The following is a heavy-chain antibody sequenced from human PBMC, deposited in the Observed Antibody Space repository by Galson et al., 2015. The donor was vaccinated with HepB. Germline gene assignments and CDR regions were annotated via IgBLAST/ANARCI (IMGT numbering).Heavy chain of an antibody. D-gene: IGHD6-19*01. CDR2: INPSGGST. CDR1: GYTFTSYY. V-gene: IGHV1-46*01. Sequence: SVKVSCKASGYTFTSYYMHWVRQAPGQGLEWMGIINPSGGSTSYAQKFQGRVTMTRDTSTSTVYMELSSLRSEDTAMYYCASPHGALSSGRWAFDIWGQGTMVTVSS. J-gene: IGHJ3*02. CDR3: ASPHGALSSGRWAFDI.